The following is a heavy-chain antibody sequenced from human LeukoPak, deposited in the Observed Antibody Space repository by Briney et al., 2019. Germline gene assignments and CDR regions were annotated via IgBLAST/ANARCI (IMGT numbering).Heavy chain of an antibody. J-gene: IGHJ6*03. CDR2: MNPNSDNA. V-gene: IGHV1-8*01. CDR1: GSTFTNYD. Sequence: GASVKVSCKASGSTFTNYDINWVRQATGQGLEWMGWMNPNSDNAGFAQKFQDRVTFARNTSIRTAYMELRSLKSDDTAVYYCARGGSGSYPRLYYYYYYMDVWGKGTTVTVSS. D-gene: IGHD3-10*01. CDR3: ARGGSGSYPRLYYYYYYMDV.